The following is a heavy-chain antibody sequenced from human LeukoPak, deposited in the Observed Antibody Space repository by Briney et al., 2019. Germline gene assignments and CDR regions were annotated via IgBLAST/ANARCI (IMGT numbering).Heavy chain of an antibody. CDR1: GFTFSSYA. CDR2: ISYDGSNK. CDR3: ARADSALYYYYYGMDV. D-gene: IGHD4-11*01. J-gene: IGHJ6*02. Sequence: PGGPLRLSCAASGFTFSSYAMHWVRQAPGKGLEWVAVISYDGSNKYYADSVKGRFTISRDNSKNTLYLQMNSLRAEDTAVYYCARADSALYYYYYGMDVWGQGTTVTVSS. V-gene: IGHV3-30-3*01.